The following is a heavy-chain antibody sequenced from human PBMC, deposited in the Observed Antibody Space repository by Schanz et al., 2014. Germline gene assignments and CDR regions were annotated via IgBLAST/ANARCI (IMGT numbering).Heavy chain of an antibody. CDR2: ISGSSRTI. CDR3: AKTLFPGGTQTFGN. D-gene: IGHD2-8*02. Sequence: EVQLVESGGGLIQPGGSLRLSCAASGFGFSSYSMNWVRQAPGKGLEWVSYISGSSRTIYYADSMKGRFTISRDNSKSTLYVEMNSLRVEDTAVYYCAKTLFPGGTQTFGNWGRGTLVTVSS. V-gene: IGHV3-48*01. J-gene: IGHJ4*02. CDR1: GFGFSSYS.